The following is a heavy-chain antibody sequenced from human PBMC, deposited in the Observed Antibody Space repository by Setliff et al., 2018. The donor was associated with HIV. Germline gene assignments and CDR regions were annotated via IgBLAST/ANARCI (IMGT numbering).Heavy chain of an antibody. D-gene: IGHD3-10*01. CDR2: INTSGGNT. Sequence: GESLKISCAASEFTFSRYSMTWVRQAPGKGLEWVSEINTSGGNTYYADSVKGRFTISRDNSKNTLFLQMSSLRAEDTAIYYCARGSYGSFDYWGLGTLVTVSS. V-gene: IGHV3-23*01. CDR3: ARGSYGSFDY. CDR1: EFTFSRYS. J-gene: IGHJ4*02.